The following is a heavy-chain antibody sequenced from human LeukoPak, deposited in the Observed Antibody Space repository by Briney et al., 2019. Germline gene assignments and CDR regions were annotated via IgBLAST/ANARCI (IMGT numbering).Heavy chain of an antibody. V-gene: IGHV3-33*06. CDR2: IWYDGSNK. CDR1: GFTFSSYG. CDR3: ANDAAMVYFDY. Sequence: QPGRSLRPSCAASGFTFSSYGMHWVRQAPGKGLDWVAVIWYDGSNKYYADSVKGRFTISRDNSKNTLYLQMNSLRAEDTAVYYCANDAAMVYFDYWGQGTLVTVSS. J-gene: IGHJ4*02. D-gene: IGHD5-18*01.